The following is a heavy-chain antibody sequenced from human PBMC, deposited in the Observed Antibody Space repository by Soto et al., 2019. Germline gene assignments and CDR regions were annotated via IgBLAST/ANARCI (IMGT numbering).Heavy chain of an antibody. CDR2: INHSGST. D-gene: IGHD1-7*01. CDR3: AGDALMSTTYYYYGMDV. V-gene: IGHV4-34*01. J-gene: IGHJ6*02. Sequence: SETLSLTCAVYGGSFSGYYWSWIRQPPWKGLEWIGEINHSGSTNYNPSLKSRVTISVDTSKNQLSLKLSSVTAADTAVYYCAGDALMSTTYYYYGMDVWGQGTTVTVSS. CDR1: GGSFSGYY.